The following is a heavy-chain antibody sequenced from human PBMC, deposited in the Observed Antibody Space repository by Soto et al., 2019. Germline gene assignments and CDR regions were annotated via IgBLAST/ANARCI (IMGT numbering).Heavy chain of an antibody. V-gene: IGHV3-53*01. Sequence: EVQLVESGGGFIQPGGSLRLSCAASGFTVSTNYMSWVRQAPGKGPEWVSIIYSGGGTYYADSMKGRFSISRDNSKNTLYLEMSSLRPEDTAVYYCARGKYYYLFDIWGQGTMVTVSA. CDR2: IYSGGGT. D-gene: IGHD3-10*01. J-gene: IGHJ3*02. CDR1: GFTVSTNY. CDR3: ARGKYYYLFDI.